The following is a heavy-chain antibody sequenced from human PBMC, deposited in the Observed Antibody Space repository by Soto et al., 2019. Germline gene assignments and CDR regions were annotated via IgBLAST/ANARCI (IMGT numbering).Heavy chain of an antibody. CDR3: ARDRGYDAHDYYYNAMDV. V-gene: IGHV3-21*01. CDR1: GFTFRTYT. Sequence: LRLSCISSGFTFRTYTMNWVRHAPGEVLEWVSGIRGFSPYTFYAESVKGRFTISRDNAKNSLYLQMNSLRAEDTAVYYCARDRGYDAHDYYYNAMDVWGQGTTVTVSS. CDR2: IRGFSPYT. D-gene: IGHD2-15*01. J-gene: IGHJ6*02.